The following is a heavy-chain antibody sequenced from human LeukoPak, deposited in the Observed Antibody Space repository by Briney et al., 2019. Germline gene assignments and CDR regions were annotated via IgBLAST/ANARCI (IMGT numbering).Heavy chain of an antibody. V-gene: IGHV3-48*04. D-gene: IGHD6-13*01. CDR3: ARGVGPAAGTSYYYYYGMDV. CDR1: GFTFSSYS. Sequence: PGGSLRLSCAASGFTFSSYSMNWVRQAPGKGLEWVSYISSSSSTIYYADSVKGRFTISRDNAKNSLYLQMNSLRAEDTAVYYCARGVGPAAGTSYYYYYGMDVWGQGTTVTVSS. CDR2: ISSSSSTI. J-gene: IGHJ6*02.